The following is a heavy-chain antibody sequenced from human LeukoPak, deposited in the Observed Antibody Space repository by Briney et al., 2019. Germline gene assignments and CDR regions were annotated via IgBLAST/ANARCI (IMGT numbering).Heavy chain of an antibody. D-gene: IGHD6-13*01. J-gene: IGHJ4*02. V-gene: IGHV3-23*01. CDR2: ISGSGGST. CDR1: GFTFGDYA. Sequence: PGGSLRLSCTASGFTFGDYAMTWVRQAPGKGLEWVSAISGSGGSTYYADSVKGRFTISRDNSKNTLYLQMNSLRAEDTAVYYCARSQYSSSWYRLGEFDYWGQGTLVTVSS. CDR3: ARSQYSSSWYRLGEFDY.